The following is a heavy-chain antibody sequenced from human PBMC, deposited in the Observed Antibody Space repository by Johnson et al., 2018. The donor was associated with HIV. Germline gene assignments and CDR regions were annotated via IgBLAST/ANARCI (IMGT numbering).Heavy chain of an antibody. V-gene: IGHV3-30*04. CDR3: AKAYCPGCDAFDI. D-gene: IGHD2-21*01. CDR1: GFTFSSYA. J-gene: IGHJ3*02. CDR2: ISYDGSNE. Sequence: QVQLVESGGGVVQPGRSLRLSCAASGFTFSSYAMHWVRQAPGKGLEWVAVISYDGSNEHYTDSVKGRFTISRDNSNNTLDLQMNSLKTEDTGVYYCAKAYCPGCDAFDIWGQGTMVTVSS.